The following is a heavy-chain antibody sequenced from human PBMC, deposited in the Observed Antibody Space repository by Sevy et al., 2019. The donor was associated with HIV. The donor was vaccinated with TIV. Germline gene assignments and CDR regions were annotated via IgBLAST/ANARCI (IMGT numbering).Heavy chain of an antibody. CDR1: GGSISSSSYY. V-gene: IGHV4-39*01. CDR2: IYYSGST. J-gene: IGHJ2*01. Sequence: LRLSCTVSGGSISSSSYYWGWIRQPPGKGLEWIGSIYYSGSTYYNPSLKSRVTISVDTSKNQFSLKLSSVTAADTAVYYCARRTTTPYWYFDLWGRGTLVTVSS. D-gene: IGHD5-12*01. CDR3: ARRTTTPYWYFDL.